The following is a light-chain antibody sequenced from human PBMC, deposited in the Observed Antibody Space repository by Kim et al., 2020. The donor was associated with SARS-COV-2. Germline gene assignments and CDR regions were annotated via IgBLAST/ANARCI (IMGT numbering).Light chain of an antibody. J-gene: IGKJ1*01. CDR3: QQYGSSPQT. V-gene: IGKV3-20*01. CDR1: QSVSSSY. Sequence: EIVLTQSPGTLSLSPGERATLSCRASQSVSSSYLAWYQQKPGQAPRLLIYGASSRATGIPDRFSGSGSGTDFTLTISRLEPEDFAVYYCQQYGSSPQTFGQWTKVDIK. CDR2: GAS.